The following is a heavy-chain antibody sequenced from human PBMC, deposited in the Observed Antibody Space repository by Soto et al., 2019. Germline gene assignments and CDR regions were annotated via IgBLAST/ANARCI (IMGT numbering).Heavy chain of an antibody. CDR1: GGPFSSYA. D-gene: IGHD2-15*01. CDR2: IIPIFGTA. CDR3: ARPQCSGGRCYSDYYYYGMDV. V-gene: IGHV1-69*01. Sequence: QVQLVQSGAEVKKPGSSVKVSCKASGGPFSSYAISWVRQAPGQGLEWMGGIIPIFGTANYAQKFQGRVTITADESTSTAYMELISLRTEDTAVYYCARPQCSGGRCYSDYYYYGMDVWGQGTTVTVSS. J-gene: IGHJ6*02.